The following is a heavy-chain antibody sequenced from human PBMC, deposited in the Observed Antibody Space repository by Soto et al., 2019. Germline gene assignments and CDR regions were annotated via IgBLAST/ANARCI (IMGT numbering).Heavy chain of an antibody. D-gene: IGHD5-12*01. CDR3: TTDRGGYSGYDYYFDY. J-gene: IGHJ4*02. V-gene: IGHV3-15*01. CDR2: IKSKTDGGTT. Sequence: GGSLRLSCAASGFTFSNAWMSWVRQAPGKGLEWVGRIKSKTDGGTTDYAAPVKGRFTISRDDSKNTLYLQMNSLKTEDTAVYYCTTDRGGYSGYDYYFDYWGQGTLVTVSS. CDR1: GFTFSNAW.